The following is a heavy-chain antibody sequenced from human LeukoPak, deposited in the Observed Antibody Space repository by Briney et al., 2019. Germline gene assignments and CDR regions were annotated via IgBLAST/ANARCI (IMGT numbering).Heavy chain of an antibody. J-gene: IGHJ5*02. CDR3: ASSFELERRRSHNWFDP. V-gene: IGHV4-61*02. CDR1: GGSINSGSYY. D-gene: IGHD1-1*01. Sequence: PSETLSLTCTVSGGSINSGSYYWSWIRQPAGKGLEWIGRIYTSGNTNYNPSLKSRVTISLDTSKNQFSLKLSSVTAADTAVYYCASSFELERRRSHNWFDPWGQGTLVTVSS. CDR2: IYTSGNT.